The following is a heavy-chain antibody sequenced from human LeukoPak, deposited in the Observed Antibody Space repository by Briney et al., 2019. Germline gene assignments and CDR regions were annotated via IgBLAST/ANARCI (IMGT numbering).Heavy chain of an antibody. CDR2: INPSGGST. J-gene: IGHJ4*02. D-gene: IGHD2/OR15-2a*01. Sequence: ASVKVSCKASGYTFTSYYMHWVRQAPGQGLGWMGIINPSGGSTSYAQKFQGRVTMTRNTSISTAYMELSSLRSDDTAVYYCAKDDGPQMGLWGYWGQGTLVTVSS. V-gene: IGHV1-46*01. CDR1: GYTFTSYY. CDR3: AKDDGPQMGLWGY.